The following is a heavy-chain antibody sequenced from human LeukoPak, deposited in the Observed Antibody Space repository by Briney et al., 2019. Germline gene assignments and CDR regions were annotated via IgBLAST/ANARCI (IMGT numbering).Heavy chain of an antibody. CDR3: VKGIVGGLDY. D-gene: IGHD1-26*01. CDR1: GFIFDDYT. V-gene: IGHV3-43*01. Sequence: PGGSLRLSCAASGFIFDDYTMPWVRQAPGKGLEWVSLITWDGSGIHYADSVKGRFTISRDNRKDSVYLQMNSLRTEDTALYYCVKGIVGGLDYWGQGTLVSVSS. CDR2: ITWDGSGI. J-gene: IGHJ4*02.